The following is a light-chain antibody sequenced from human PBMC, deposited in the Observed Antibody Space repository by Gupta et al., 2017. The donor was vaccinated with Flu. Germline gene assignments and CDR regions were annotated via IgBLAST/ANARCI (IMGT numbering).Light chain of an antibody. CDR3: QERNTWPRT. V-gene: IGKV3-11*01. CDR2: DTF. Sequence: EIMLTQSPASLSLSPGEIATLSCRASQSVSRYLAWYQLKPGQPPRLLLSDTFNRATGIPARFSGSGSGTDFTLTISSLEPEDSAVYYCQERNTWPRTFGPGTKVEVK. CDR1: QSVSRY. J-gene: IGKJ1*01.